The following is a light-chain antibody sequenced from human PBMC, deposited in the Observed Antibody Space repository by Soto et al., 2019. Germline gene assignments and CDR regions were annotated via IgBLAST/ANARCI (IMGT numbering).Light chain of an antibody. J-gene: IGKJ1*01. CDR1: QSISSW. CDR2: DAS. V-gene: IGKV1-5*01. CDR3: QQYTSYSRT. Sequence: DIQMTQSPSTLSASVGDRVTITCRASQSISSWLAWYQQKPGKAPKLLTYDASSLESGVPSRFSGSGSGTEFTLTISSLQPDDFATYYCQQYTSYSRTFGQGTKVDSK.